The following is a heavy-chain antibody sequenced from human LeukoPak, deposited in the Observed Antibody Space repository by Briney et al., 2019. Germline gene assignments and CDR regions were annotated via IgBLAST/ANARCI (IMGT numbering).Heavy chain of an antibody. V-gene: IGHV4-59*12. CDR3: ARDPAYCGGDCSAPRAAYYYYYYGMDV. Sequence: SETLSLTCSVSGGSISSYYWTWIRQPPGKGLEWIGYIYYSGSTKYNPSLKSRVTMSVDTSKNHFSLKLSSVTAADTAVYYCARDPAYCGGDCSAPRAAYYYYYYGMDVWGQGTTVTVSS. CDR1: GGSISSYY. D-gene: IGHD2-21*02. J-gene: IGHJ6*02. CDR2: IYYSGST.